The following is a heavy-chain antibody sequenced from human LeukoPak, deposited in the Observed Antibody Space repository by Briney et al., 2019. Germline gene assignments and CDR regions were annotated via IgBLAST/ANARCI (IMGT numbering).Heavy chain of an antibody. CDR1: GFTFSSYG. CDR3: AKEGYYDSSGYEDYFDY. D-gene: IGHD3-22*01. CDR2: ISYDGSNK. V-gene: IGHV3-30*18. J-gene: IGHJ4*02. Sequence: PVRSLRLSCAASGFTFSSYGMHWVRQAPGKGLEWVSVISYDGSNKYYADSVKGRFTISRDNSKNTLYLQMNSLRAEDTAVYYCAKEGYYDSSGYEDYFDYWGQGTLVTVSS.